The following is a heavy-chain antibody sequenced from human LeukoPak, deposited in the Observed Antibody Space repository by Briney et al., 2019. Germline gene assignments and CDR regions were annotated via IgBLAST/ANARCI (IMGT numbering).Heavy chain of an antibody. CDR1: GFTFSTYT. CDR2: ISSSSTTI. V-gene: IGHV3-48*02. Sequence: PGGSLRLSCAASGFTFSTYTMNWVRQAPGKGLEWVSYISSSSTTIYYADSVKGRFTLSRDNAENSLYLQMNSLRDEDTALYYCARTTVTTFDYWGQGTLVTVSS. J-gene: IGHJ4*02. CDR3: ARTTVTTFDY. D-gene: IGHD4-17*01.